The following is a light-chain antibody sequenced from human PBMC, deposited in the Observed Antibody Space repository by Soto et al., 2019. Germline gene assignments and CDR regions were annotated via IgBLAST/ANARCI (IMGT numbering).Light chain of an antibody. J-gene: IGLJ1*01. CDR1: SSDVGGYNY. CDR3: SSYTSDNRDYV. Sequence: QSVLTQPPSASGSPGQSVTISCAGTSSDVGGYNYVSWYQQRPGRAPRLMIYEVNKRPSGVPDRFSGSKSGNTASLTVSGLQAEDEADYFCSSYTSDNRDYVFATGTKVTVL. CDR2: EVN. V-gene: IGLV2-8*01.